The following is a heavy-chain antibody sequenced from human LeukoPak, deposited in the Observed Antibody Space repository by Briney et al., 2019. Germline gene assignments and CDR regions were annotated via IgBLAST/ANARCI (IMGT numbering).Heavy chain of an antibody. Sequence: SETLSLTCTVSGGSISSYYWSWIRQHPGKGLEWIGYIYYSGSTNYNPSLKSRVTISVDTSKNQFSLKLSSVTAADTAVYYCARGSGWPYYFDYWGQGTLVTVSS. CDR1: GGSISSYY. CDR3: ARGSGWPYYFDY. V-gene: IGHV4-59*01. D-gene: IGHD6-19*01. J-gene: IGHJ4*02. CDR2: IYYSGST.